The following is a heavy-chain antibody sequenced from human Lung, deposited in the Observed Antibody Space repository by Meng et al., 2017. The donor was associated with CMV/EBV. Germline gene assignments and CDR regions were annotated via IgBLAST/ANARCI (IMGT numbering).Heavy chain of an antibody. V-gene: IGHV1-69*05. CDR3: ARDRTGDCSFTSCYNYYYYYGMDV. CDR2: IIPIFGIT. J-gene: IGHJ6*02. D-gene: IGHD2-2*02. Sequence: SXXVSXKASGGTXSSYAFSWVRQAPGQGLEWMGGIIPIFGITNYAQKFQGRVTVTTDESTSTAYMELSSLRSENTALYYCARDRTGDCSFTSCYNYYYYYGMDVWXQGTXVTVSS. CDR1: GGTXSSYA.